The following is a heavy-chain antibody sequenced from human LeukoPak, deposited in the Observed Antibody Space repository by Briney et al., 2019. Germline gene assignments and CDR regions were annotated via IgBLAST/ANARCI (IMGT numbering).Heavy chain of an antibody. CDR3: ARHSPPWGY. J-gene: IGHJ4*02. D-gene: IGHD7-27*01. V-gene: IGHV3-7*04. CDR1: GFTFNSYW. Sequence: GGSLRLSCAASGFTFNSYWMTWVRQAPGKGLEWVASIKQDGSEKYYVDSVKGRFTISRDNAKSSLYLQMNSLRAEDTALYYCARHSPPWGYWGQGTLVTVSS. CDR2: IKQDGSEK.